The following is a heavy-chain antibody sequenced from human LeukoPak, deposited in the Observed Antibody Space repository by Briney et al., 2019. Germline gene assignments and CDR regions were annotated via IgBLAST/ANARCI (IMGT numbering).Heavy chain of an antibody. Sequence: GGSLRLSCAASGFAFSDYYMSWIRQAPGKGLEWVSYISSTSSYTNYADSVKGRFTISRDNAKNSLHLQMNSLRAEDTAVYYCARSYGWLPGGMWGQGTLVTVSS. CDR1: GFAFSDYY. CDR2: ISSTSSYT. J-gene: IGHJ4*02. CDR3: ARSYGWLPGGM. D-gene: IGHD5-12*01. V-gene: IGHV3-11*03.